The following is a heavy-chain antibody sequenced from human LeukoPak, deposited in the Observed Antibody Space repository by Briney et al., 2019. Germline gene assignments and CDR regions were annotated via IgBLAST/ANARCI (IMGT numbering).Heavy chain of an antibody. D-gene: IGHD6-19*01. CDR2: IYHSGST. J-gene: IGHJ6*02. CDR1: GGSISSSSYY. Sequence: PSETLSLTCTVSGGSISSSSYYWGWIRQPPGKGLEWIGSIYHSGSTYYNPSLKSRVTISVDTSKNQFSLKLSSVTAAGTAVYYCARHGNSIAVAQTYYYYAMDVWGQGTTVTVS. CDR3: ARHGNSIAVAQTYYYYAMDV. V-gene: IGHV4-39*01.